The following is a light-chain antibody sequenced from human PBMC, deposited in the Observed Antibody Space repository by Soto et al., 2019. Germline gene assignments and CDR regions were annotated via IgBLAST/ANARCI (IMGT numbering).Light chain of an antibody. J-gene: IGKJ5*01. CDR3: QQRSNWPSIT. CDR2: GAS. CDR1: QSVSNNY. V-gene: IGKV3D-20*02. Sequence: EIVLKQSPGTLSLSPGERATLSCRASQSVSNNYLAWYQQKPGQAPRLLIYGASNRATGIPDRFSGSGSGTDFTLTINSLEPEDFAVYYCQQRSNWPSITFGQGTRLEI.